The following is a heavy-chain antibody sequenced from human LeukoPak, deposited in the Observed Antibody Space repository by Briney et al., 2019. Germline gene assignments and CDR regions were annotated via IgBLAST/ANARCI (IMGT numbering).Heavy chain of an antibody. CDR3: AKRSSAQVAAYDY. Sequence: GGSLRLSCAASGFTVSSNYMSWVRQAPGKGLEWVSVIYSGGSTYYADSVKGRFTISRDNSKNTLYLQMNSLRVEDTAVYYCAKRSSAQVAAYDYWGQGTLVTVSS. D-gene: IGHD5-12*01. J-gene: IGHJ4*02. V-gene: IGHV3-66*01. CDR1: GFTVSSNY. CDR2: IYSGGST.